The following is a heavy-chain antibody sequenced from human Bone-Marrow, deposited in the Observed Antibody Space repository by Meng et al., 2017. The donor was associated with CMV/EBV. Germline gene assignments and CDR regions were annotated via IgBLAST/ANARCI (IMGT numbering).Heavy chain of an antibody. CDR2: VNHDGTK. CDR1: GLGGSNRNYY. D-gene: IGHD2/OR15-2a*01. V-gene: IGHV4-34*01. CDR3: ARSSHCNTFSCSLLRADYYYGVDV. Sequence: ESLKISCAVYGLGGSNRNYYWNWIRQPPGKGLEWIGEVNHDGTKNYNPSLKSRVSISVDTSKNQFSLKLTSVTAADAAVYYCARSSHCNTFSCSLLRADYYYGVDVWGQGTTVTVSS. J-gene: IGHJ6*02.